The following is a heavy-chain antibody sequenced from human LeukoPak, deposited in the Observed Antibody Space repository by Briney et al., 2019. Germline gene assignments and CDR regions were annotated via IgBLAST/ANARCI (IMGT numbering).Heavy chain of an antibody. CDR3: ARGSFGYDYVWGSYRYTTPNAFDI. CDR2: IYYSGST. Sequence: SETLSLTCTVSGGSISSSSYYWGWIRQPPGKGLEWIGSIYYSGSTYYNPSLKSRVTISVDTSKNQFSLKLSSVTAADTAVYYCARGSFGYDYVWGSYRYTTPNAFDIWGQGTMVTVSS. D-gene: IGHD3-16*02. V-gene: IGHV4-39*07. J-gene: IGHJ3*02. CDR1: GGSISSSSYY.